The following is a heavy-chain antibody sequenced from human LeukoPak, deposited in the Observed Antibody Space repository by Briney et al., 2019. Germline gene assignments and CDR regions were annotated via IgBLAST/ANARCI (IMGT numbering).Heavy chain of an antibody. D-gene: IGHD3-10*01. CDR1: GFTFSSYA. CDR2: ISGSGGST. Sequence: GGSLRLSCAASGFTFSSYAMSWVRQAPGKGLEWVSAISGSGGSTYYADSVKGRFTISRDNSKNTLYLQMNSLRDEDTAGYYWARDIINSCRAFDIWGQGTMVTVSS. CDR3: ARDIINSCRAFDI. J-gene: IGHJ3*02. V-gene: IGHV3-23*01.